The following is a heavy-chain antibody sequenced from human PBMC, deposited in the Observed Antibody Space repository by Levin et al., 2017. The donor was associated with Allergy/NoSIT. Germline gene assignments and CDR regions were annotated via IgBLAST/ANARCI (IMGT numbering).Heavy chain of an antibody. D-gene: IGHD3-22*01. CDR2: IWYDGSNK. CDR3: ARGMAHFYDGSAWSHLIDYYAMDV. Sequence: PGGSLRLSCTASGFTFRSYGMYWVRQAPGRGLEWVAVIWYDGSNKYYLDSVEGRFTISRDNSKNTLYLEMNSLRVEDTAVSYCARGMAHFYDGSAWSHLIDYYAMDVWGQGTTVAVSS. CDR1: GFTFRSYG. J-gene: IGHJ6*02. V-gene: IGHV3-33*01.